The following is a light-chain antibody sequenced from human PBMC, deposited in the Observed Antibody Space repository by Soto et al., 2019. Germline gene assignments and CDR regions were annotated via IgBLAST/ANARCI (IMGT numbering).Light chain of an antibody. Sequence: EIVLTQSPGTLSLSPGERATLSCRASQSIKSNYLAWYQQKPGQAPRLLIYGASSRATGIPDRFSGSGSGTDFTLTISRLEPKDFAVYYCQQYGSSPGTFGQGTKVEIK. CDR3: QQYGSSPGT. CDR1: QSIKSNY. J-gene: IGKJ1*01. CDR2: GAS. V-gene: IGKV3-20*01.